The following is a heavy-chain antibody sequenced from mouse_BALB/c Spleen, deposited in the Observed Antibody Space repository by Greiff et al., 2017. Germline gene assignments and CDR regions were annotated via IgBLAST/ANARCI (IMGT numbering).Heavy chain of an antibody. J-gene: IGHJ3*01. D-gene: IGHD2-4*01. CDR2: ISSGGSYT. Sequence: EVQRVESGGGLVKPGGSLKLSCAASGFTFSSYAMSWVRQSPEKRLEWVAEISSGGSYTYYPDTVTGRFTISRDNAKNTLYLEMSSLRSEDTAMYYCARDYDYDAWFAYWGQGTLVTVSA. CDR1: GFTFSSYA. V-gene: IGHV5-9-4*01. CDR3: ARDYDYDAWFAY.